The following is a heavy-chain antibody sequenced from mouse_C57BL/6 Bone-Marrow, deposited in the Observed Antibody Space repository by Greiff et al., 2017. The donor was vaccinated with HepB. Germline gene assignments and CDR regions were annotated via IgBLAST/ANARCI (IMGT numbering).Heavy chain of an antibody. CDR2: IYPGDGDT. Sequence: VQLVESGPELVKPGASVKISCKASGYAFSSSWMNWVKQRPGKGLEWIGRIYPGDGDTNYNGKFKGKATLTADKSSSTAYMQLSSLTSEDSAVYFCARRDYGSIWYFDVWGTGTTVTVSS. CDR3: ARRDYGSIWYFDV. V-gene: IGHV1-82*01. D-gene: IGHD1-1*01. CDR1: GYAFSSSW. J-gene: IGHJ1*03.